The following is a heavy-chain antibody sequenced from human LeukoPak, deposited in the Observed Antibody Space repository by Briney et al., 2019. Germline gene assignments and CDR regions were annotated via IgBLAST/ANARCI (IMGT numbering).Heavy chain of an antibody. Sequence: GGSLRLSCAASGFTFSSYSMNWVRQAPGEGLEWVSSISSSSSYIYYADSVKGRFTISRDNSKNTLYLQMNSLRAEDTAVYYCAKYRSKVAVVVAATASFDYWGQGTLVTVSS. D-gene: IGHD2-15*01. CDR3: AKYRSKVAVVVAATASFDY. J-gene: IGHJ4*02. CDR1: GFTFSSYS. CDR2: ISSSSSYI. V-gene: IGHV3-21*04.